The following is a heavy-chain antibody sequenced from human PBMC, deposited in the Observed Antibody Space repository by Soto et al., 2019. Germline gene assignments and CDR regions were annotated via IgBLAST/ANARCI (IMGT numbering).Heavy chain of an antibody. J-gene: IGHJ4*02. CDR1: GFSLSHIRVG. CDR2: VFSNDAK. Sequence: QVTLKESGPVLVKPTETLTLTCTVSGFSLSHIRVGVAWIRQPPGKALEWLAHVFSNDAKSYSPSLKGRLTISRDTFRSQVVLTMTNVDPVDTATYFCARIERYSTYEYFDCWGQGTLVTVSS. CDR3: ARIERYSTYEYFDC. V-gene: IGHV2-26*01. D-gene: IGHD5-12*01.